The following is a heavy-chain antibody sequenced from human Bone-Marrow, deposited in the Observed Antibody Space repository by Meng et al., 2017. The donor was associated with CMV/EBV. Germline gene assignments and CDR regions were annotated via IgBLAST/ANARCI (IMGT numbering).Heavy chain of an antibody. CDR2: INHSGST. Sequence: SETLSLTCAVSGGSISSSNWWSWVRQPPGKGLEWIGEINHSGSTNYNPSLKSRVTISVDTSQNQFSLKLSSVTAADTAVYYCAREYCGGDCYFGGWFDTWGQGNLVTFYS. D-gene: IGHD2-21*01. V-gene: IGHV4-4*02. CDR1: GGSISSSNW. J-gene: IGHJ5*02. CDR3: AREYCGGDCYFGGWFDT.